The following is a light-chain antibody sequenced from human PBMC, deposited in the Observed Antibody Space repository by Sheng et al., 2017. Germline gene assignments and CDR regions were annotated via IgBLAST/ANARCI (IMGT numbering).Light chain of an antibody. CDR1: QDIGDY. J-gene: IGKJ1*01. V-gene: IGKV1-5*03. CDR2: KAS. CDR3: QQYTRYPWT. Sequence: DIQMTQSPSTLSASVGERVTITCRASQDIGDYLAWYQQKPGKAPKGVIYKASKLERGVPSRFIGSGSGTEFTLTITSLQPDDFATYHCQQYTRYPWTFGQGTEVEIK.